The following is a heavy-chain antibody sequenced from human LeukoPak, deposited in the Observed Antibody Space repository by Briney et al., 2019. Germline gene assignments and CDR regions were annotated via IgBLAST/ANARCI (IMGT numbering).Heavy chain of an antibody. Sequence: SETLSLTCTVSGGSISSSSYYWGWIRQPPGKGLEWIGSIYYSGSTYYNPSLKSRVTISVDTSKNQFSLKLSSVTAADTAVYYCARDPTIAAPPGRKWGQGTLVTVSS. CDR1: GGSISSSSYY. D-gene: IGHD6-6*01. J-gene: IGHJ4*02. CDR3: ARDPTIAAPPGRK. CDR2: IYYSGST. V-gene: IGHV4-39*07.